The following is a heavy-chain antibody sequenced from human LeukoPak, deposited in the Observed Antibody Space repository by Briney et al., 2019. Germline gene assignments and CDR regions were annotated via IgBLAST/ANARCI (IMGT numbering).Heavy chain of an antibody. CDR3: ARERGAYGDYASDY. Sequence: SETLSLTCAVYGGSSSGYYWSWIRQPPGKGLEWIGEINHSGSTDYNPSLKSRVTISVDKSKNQFSLKLSSVTAADTAVYYRARERGAYGDYASDYWGQGTLVTVSS. V-gene: IGHV4-34*01. D-gene: IGHD4-17*01. CDR1: GGSSSGYY. J-gene: IGHJ4*02. CDR2: INHSGST.